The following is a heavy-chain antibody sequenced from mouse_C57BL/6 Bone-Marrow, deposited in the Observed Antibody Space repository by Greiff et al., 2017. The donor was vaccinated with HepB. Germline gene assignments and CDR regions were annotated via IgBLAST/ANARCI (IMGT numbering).Heavy chain of an antibody. CDR3: ARNPITTEDWYFDV. V-gene: IGHV2-2*01. CDR1: GFSLTSYG. J-gene: IGHJ1*03. D-gene: IGHD1-2*01. CDR2: IWSGGST. Sequence: VQLVESGPGLVQPSQSLSITCTVSGFSLTSYGVHWVRQSPGKGLEWLGVIWSGGSTDYNAAFISRLSISKDNSKSQVFFKMNSLQADDTAIYYCARNPITTEDWYFDVWGTGTTVTVSS.